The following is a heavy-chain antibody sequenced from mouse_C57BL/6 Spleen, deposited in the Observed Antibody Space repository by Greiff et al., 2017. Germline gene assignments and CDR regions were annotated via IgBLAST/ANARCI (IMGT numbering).Heavy chain of an antibody. J-gene: IGHJ2*01. D-gene: IGHD2-10*01. CDR3: ARPSYYGNYDYFDY. CDR2: IYPGSGNT. V-gene: IGHV1-66*01. CDR1: GYSFTSYY. Sequence: VQLQQSGPELVKPGASVKISCKASGYSFTSYYIHWVKQRPGQGLEWIGWIYPGSGNTKYNEKFKGKATLTADTSSSTAYMQLSSLTSEDSAVYYCARPSYYGNYDYFDYWGQGTTLTVSS.